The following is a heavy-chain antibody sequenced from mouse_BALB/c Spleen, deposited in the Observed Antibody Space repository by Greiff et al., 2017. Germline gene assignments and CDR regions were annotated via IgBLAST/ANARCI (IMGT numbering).Heavy chain of an antibody. V-gene: IGHV5-17*02. CDR1: GFTFSSFG. J-gene: IGHJ1*01. CDR2: ISSGSSTI. CDR3: ARGDLYYGYSYWYFDV. D-gene: IGHD2-2*01. Sequence: EVKLVESGGGLVQPGGSRKLSCAASGFTFSSFGMHWVRQAPEKGLEWVAYISSGSSTIYYADTVKGRFTISRDNPKNTLFLQMTSLRSEDTAMYYCARGDLYYGYSYWYFDVWGAGTTVTVSS.